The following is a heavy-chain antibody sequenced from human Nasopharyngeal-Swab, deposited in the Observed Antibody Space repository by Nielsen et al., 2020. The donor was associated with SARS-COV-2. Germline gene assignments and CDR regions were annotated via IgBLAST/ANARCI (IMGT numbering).Heavy chain of an antibody. CDR3: ASARLEPTSYYDSSGYHDAFDI. J-gene: IGHJ3*02. Sequence: AQSLTLSCTVSGGSISSYYSSCIRQPPGKGLEWIGYIYYSGSTNYNPSLKSRVTISVDTSKNQFSLKLSSVTAADTAVYYCASARLEPTSYYDSSGYHDAFDIWGQGTMVTVSS. CDR2: IYYSGST. D-gene: IGHD3-22*01. CDR1: GGSISSYY. V-gene: IGHV4-59*01.